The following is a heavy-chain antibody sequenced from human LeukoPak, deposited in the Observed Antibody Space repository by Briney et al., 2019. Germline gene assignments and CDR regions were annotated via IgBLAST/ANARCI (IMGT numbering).Heavy chain of an antibody. CDR1: GFTFSSYA. CDR2: ISYDGSNK. Sequence: GRSLRLSCAASGFTFSSYAMHWVRQAPGKGLEWVAVISYDGSNKYYADSVKGRFTISRDNSKNTLYLQMNSLRGEDTAVYYCARVLSVSYCDSWGQGTLVTVSS. V-gene: IGHV3-30*14. D-gene: IGHD2/OR15-2a*01. J-gene: IGHJ4*02. CDR3: ARVLSVSYCDS.